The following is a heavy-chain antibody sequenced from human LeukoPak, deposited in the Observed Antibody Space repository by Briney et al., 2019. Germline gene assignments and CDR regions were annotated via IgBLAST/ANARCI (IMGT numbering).Heavy chain of an antibody. D-gene: IGHD2/OR15-2a*01. Sequence: PSETLSLTCTVSGGSISSSSYYWGWIRQPPGKGLEWIGSIYYSGSTYYNPSLKSRVTISVDKSKNQFSLKLSSVTAADTAVYYCARPFEYGMDVWGQGTTVTVSS. CDR1: GGSISSSSYY. J-gene: IGHJ6*02. V-gene: IGHV4-39*07. CDR3: ARPFEYGMDV. CDR2: IYYSGST.